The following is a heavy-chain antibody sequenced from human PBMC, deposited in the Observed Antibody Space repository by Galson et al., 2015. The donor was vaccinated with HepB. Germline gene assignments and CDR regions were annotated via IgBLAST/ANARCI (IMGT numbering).Heavy chain of an antibody. CDR2: ISAYNGDT. V-gene: IGHV1-18*01. Sequence: SVKVSCKASGYTFTSYGISWVRQAPGQGLEWMGWISAYNGDTNYAQKLQGRVTMTTDTSTSTAYMELRSLRSDDTAVYYCARGAAVAGTGWFDPWGQGTLVTVSS. J-gene: IGHJ5*02. CDR1: GYTFTSYG. D-gene: IGHD6-19*01. CDR3: ARGAAVAGTGWFDP.